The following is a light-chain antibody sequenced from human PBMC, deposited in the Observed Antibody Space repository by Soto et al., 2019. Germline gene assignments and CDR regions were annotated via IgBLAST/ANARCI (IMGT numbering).Light chain of an antibody. CDR3: SSYTTTNTYV. V-gene: IGLV2-14*01. CDR1: SSDVGGYNY. J-gene: IGLJ1*01. Sequence: QSALTQPASVSGPPGQSITISCTGTSSDVGGYNYVSWYQHHPGKAPKLMIYEVTNRPSGVSNRFSGSKSGNTASLTISGLQADDEADYYCSSYTTTNTYVLGTGTKVTVL. CDR2: EVT.